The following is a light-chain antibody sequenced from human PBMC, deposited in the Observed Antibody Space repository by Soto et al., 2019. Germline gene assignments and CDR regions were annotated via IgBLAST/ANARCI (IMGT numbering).Light chain of an antibody. CDR2: GAS. V-gene: IGKV3-15*01. CDR1: QSVSSN. J-gene: IGKJ1*01. CDR3: QQYNNWPPVT. Sequence: EIVMTQSPATLSASPGERATLSCRASQSVSSNLAWYQQKPGQAPRLLIYGASTRATGIPARFSGSGSGTEFTLTISSLQSEDFAVYHCQQYNNWPPVTFGQGTKVDIK.